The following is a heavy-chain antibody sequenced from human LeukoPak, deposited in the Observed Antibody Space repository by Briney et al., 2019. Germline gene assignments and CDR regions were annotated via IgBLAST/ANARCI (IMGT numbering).Heavy chain of an antibody. J-gene: IGHJ6*02. CDR2: MNPNSGNT. CDR1: GYTFTSYD. V-gene: IGHV1-8*01. Sequence: ASVKVSCKASGYTFTSYDIDWVRQATGQGLEWMGWMNPNSGNTGYAQKFQGRVTMTRNTSISTAYMELSSLRSEDTAVYYCARMDTAMDYYCYGMDVWGQGTTVTVSS. CDR3: ARMDTAMDYYCYGMDV. D-gene: IGHD5-18*01.